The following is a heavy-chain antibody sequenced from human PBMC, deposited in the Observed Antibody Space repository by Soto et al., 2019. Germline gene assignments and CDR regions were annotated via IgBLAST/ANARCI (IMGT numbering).Heavy chain of an antibody. CDR2: INSDGSTT. Sequence: GGSLRLSCAASGFTFSSYWMHWVRQAPGKGLVWVSRINSDGSTTNYADSVKGRFTISRDNAKNTLYLQMNSLRAEDTAVYYCARDFQRYYDFLWGQGTLVTVSS. D-gene: IGHD3-9*01. CDR1: GFTFSSYW. CDR3: ARDFQRYYDFL. J-gene: IGHJ4*02. V-gene: IGHV3-74*01.